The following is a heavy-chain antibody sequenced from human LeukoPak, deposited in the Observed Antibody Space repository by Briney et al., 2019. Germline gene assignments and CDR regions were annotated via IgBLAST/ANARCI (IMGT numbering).Heavy chain of an antibody. J-gene: IGHJ4*02. CDR1: GYTFTSYG. V-gene: IGHV1-18*01. Sequence: GASVKVSCKASGYTFTSYGISWVRQAPGRGLEWMGWISAYNGNTNYAQKLQGRVTMTTDTSTSTAYMELRSLRSDDTAVYYCARGESNYDYVWGSYRQSPFDYWGQGTLVTVSS. CDR2: ISAYNGNT. D-gene: IGHD3-16*02. CDR3: ARGESNYDYVWGSYRQSPFDY.